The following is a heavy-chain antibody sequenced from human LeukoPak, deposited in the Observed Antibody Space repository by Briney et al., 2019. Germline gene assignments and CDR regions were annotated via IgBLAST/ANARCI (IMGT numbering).Heavy chain of an antibody. V-gene: IGHV4-34*01. D-gene: IGHD6-13*01. J-gene: IGHJ4*02. Sequence: PSETLSLTCAVYGGSFSGYYWSWIRQPPGKGLEWIGEINHSGSTNYNPSLKSRVTISVDTSKNQFSLKLSSVTAADTAVYYCARFGRTAAAVDYWGQGTLVTVSS. CDR2: INHSGST. CDR1: GGSFSGYY. CDR3: ARFGRTAAAVDY.